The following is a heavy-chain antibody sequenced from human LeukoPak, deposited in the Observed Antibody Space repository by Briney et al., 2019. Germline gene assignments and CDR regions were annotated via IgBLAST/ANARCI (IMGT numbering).Heavy chain of an antibody. D-gene: IGHD3-22*01. V-gene: IGHV4-34*01. Sequence: PSETLPLTRPVYGGSFSGYYWSWIRQPPGKGLAGIGEINHSGSTNYNPYLKSRVPIPVDTSKNQFSLKLSSVTAADTAVYYCARENDYYDSSGGEVRLDYWGQGTLVTVSS. J-gene: IGHJ4*02. CDR2: INHSGST. CDR1: GGSFSGYY. CDR3: ARENDYYDSSGGEVRLDY.